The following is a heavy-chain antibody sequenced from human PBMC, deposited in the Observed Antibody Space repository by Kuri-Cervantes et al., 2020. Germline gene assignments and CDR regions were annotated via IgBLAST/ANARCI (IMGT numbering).Heavy chain of an antibody. J-gene: IGHJ4*02. CDR2: ISWNSGSI. V-gene: IGHV3-9*01. Sequence: GGSLRLSCAASGFTFDGYAMHWVRQAPGKGLEWVSGISWNSGSIGYADSVKGRFTISRDNAKNSLYLQMNSLRAEDTAVYYCARYLGYSGYGYFDYWGQGTLVTVSS. CDR1: GFTFDGYA. D-gene: IGHD5-12*01. CDR3: ARYLGYSGYGYFDY.